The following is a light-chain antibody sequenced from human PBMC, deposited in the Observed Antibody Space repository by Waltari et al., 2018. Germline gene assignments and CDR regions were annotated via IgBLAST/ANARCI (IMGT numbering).Light chain of an antibody. CDR1: HSIGGR. V-gene: IGKV6-21*01. CDR3: HHSDSLPYS. J-gene: IGKJ2*03. CDR2: YAS. Sequence: EIVLTQSPECQSVTLKEKVTITCLARHSIGGRLHWYQQKPEQSPKLLIMYASQSFSAVPSSFSGSGSGADFTLTIDGLEAEDAATYYCHHSDSLPYSFGQGTKLEIK.